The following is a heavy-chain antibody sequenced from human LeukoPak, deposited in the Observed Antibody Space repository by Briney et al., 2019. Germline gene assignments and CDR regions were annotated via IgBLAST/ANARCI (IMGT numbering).Heavy chain of an antibody. Sequence: GGSLRLSCAASGFTFSSYAMSWVRQAPGKGLEWVSAISGSGGSTYYADSVKGRFTISRDNAKNSLYLQMNSLRAEDTAVYYCARDTDYYGSGLDYWGQGTLVTVSS. J-gene: IGHJ4*02. CDR1: GFTFSSYA. CDR2: ISGSGGST. CDR3: ARDTDYYGSGLDY. D-gene: IGHD3-10*01. V-gene: IGHV3-23*01.